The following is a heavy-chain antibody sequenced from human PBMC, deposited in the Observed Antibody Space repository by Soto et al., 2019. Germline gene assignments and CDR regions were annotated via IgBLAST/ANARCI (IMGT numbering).Heavy chain of an antibody. Sequence: SETLSLTCTVSGGSISSGGYYWSWIRQHPGKGLEWIGYIYYSGSTYYNPSLKSRVTISVDTSKNQFSLKLSSVTAADTAVYYCARSQQLGRYNALDIWGQGTMVTVSS. D-gene: IGHD6-13*01. CDR1: GGSISSGGYY. J-gene: IGHJ3*02. CDR3: ARSQQLGRYNALDI. CDR2: IYYSGST. V-gene: IGHV4-31*03.